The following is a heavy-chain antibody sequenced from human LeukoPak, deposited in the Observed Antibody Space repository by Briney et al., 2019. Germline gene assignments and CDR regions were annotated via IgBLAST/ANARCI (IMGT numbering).Heavy chain of an antibody. CDR1: GYSIGSGYY. Sequence: PSETLSLTCTVSGYSIGSGYYWGWIRQPPGKGLEWIGSIYHSGSTYYNPSLKSRVTISVDTSKNQFSLKLSSVTAADTAVYYCARDRNDAFDIWGQGTMVTVSS. CDR3: ARDRNDAFDI. CDR2: IYHSGST. J-gene: IGHJ3*02. V-gene: IGHV4-38-2*02.